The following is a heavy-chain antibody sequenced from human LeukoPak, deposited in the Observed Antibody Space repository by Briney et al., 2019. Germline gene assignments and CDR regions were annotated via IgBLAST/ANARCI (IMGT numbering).Heavy chain of an antibody. V-gene: IGHV4-59*01. CDR2: IYYSGST. D-gene: IGHD2-15*01. J-gene: IGHJ1*01. CDR1: GGSISTYY. CDR3: ARDTGVVVGYFQH. Sequence: SETLSLTCTVSGGSISTYYWSWIRQPPGKGLEWIGYIYYSGSTSYNPSLKSRITISVDTFKNQFSQKLSSVTAADTAVYYCARDTGVVVGYFQHWGQGTLVTVSS.